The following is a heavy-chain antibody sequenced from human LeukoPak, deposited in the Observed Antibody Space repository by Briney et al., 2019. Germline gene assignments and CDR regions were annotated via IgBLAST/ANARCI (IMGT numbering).Heavy chain of an antibody. D-gene: IGHD3-3*01. CDR1: GGSISSYY. Sequence: SETLSLTCTVSGGSISSYYWSWIRQPAGKGLQWIGRIYSSGSTNYNPSLKSRVTMSVATSKNQFSLRLSSVTAADTAVYYCARDLGFWSGPDYWGQGTLVTVSS. CDR2: IYSSGST. CDR3: ARDLGFWSGPDY. J-gene: IGHJ4*02. V-gene: IGHV4-4*07.